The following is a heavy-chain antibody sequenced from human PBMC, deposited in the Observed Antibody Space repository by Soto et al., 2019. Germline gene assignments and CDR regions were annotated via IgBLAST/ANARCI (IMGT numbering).Heavy chain of an antibody. CDR3: AAGEPLDY. J-gene: IGHJ4*02. D-gene: IGHD3-10*01. CDR1: GFTFSNYG. V-gene: IGHV3-33*01. CDR2: IWYDGSNK. Sequence: GGSVRLSXAASGFTFSNYGMHWVRQAPGKGLEWVAIIWYDGSNKYYADSVKGRFTISRDNSKNTVYLQMNSLRAEDTAMYYCAAGEPLDYRGQGTLVTVSS.